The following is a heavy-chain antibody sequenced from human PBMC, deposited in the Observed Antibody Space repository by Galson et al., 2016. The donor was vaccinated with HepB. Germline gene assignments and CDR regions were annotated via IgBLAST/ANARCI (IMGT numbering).Heavy chain of an antibody. V-gene: IGHV3-9*01. CDR2: VSWNGGSI. D-gene: IGHD3-22*01. Sequence: SLRLSCATSGLTFDDYAMHWVRQAPGKGLEWVSGVSWNGGSIAYADSVKGRFTISRDNAKNSLYLQMNSLKPEATALYYCAKSPTSRDTSGYFDDAFDIWGQGTMVTVSS. CDR3: AKSPTSRDTSGYFDDAFDI. J-gene: IGHJ3*02. CDR1: GLTFDDYA.